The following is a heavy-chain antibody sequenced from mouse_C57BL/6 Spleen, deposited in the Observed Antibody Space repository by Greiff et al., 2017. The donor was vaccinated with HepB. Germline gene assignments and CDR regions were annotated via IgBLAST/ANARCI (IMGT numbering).Heavy chain of an antibody. CDR1: GFNFKDYY. V-gene: IGHV14-2*01. D-gene: IGHD2-4*01. CDR2: IDPEDGDT. Sequence: EVKLVESGAELVKPGASVKLSCTASGFNFKDYYMHWVKQRTEQGLEWIGRIDPEDGDTTYAPNFQGKASITTDTSSNTAYLQLSSLTSEDTAVYYCASDYDYDDYFDDWGQGTTVTVSS. CDR3: ASDYDYDDYFDD. J-gene: IGHJ2*01.